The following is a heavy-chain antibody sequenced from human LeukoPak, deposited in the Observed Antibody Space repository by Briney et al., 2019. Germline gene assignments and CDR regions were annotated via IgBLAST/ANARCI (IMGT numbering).Heavy chain of an antibody. D-gene: IGHD6-13*01. Sequence: GGSLRLSCGASGFTVDDTYMSWVRQAPGKGLEWVSVVYSGGRTFYADSVKGRFTISRDNSKNTVYLQMNSLRADNTAVYYCARQAAAGLDYWGQGTLVTVSS. CDR2: VYSGGRT. CDR3: ARQAAAGLDY. J-gene: IGHJ4*02. V-gene: IGHV3-66*02. CDR1: GFTVDDTY.